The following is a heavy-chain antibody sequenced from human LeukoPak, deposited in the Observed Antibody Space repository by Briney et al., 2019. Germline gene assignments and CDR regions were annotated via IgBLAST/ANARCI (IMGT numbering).Heavy chain of an antibody. CDR3: ARVGAKLWFGESASAAAGYYFDY. Sequence: PSETLSLTCTVSGGSISSGSYYWSWIRQPAGKGLEWIGRIYTSGSTNYNPSLKSRVTISVDTSKNQFSLKLSSVTAADTAVYYCARVGAKLWFGESASAAAGYYFDYWGQGTLVTVSS. CDR2: IYTSGST. V-gene: IGHV4-61*02. J-gene: IGHJ4*02. D-gene: IGHD3-10*01. CDR1: GGSISSGSYY.